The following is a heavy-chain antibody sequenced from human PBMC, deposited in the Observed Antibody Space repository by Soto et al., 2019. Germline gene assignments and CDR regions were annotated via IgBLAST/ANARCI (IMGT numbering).Heavy chain of an antibody. CDR2: ISGSGDST. CDR3: ARRGPGTYFDY. Sequence: EVQLLESGGGLVQPGGSLRLSCAASGFTFSSYAMRWVRQAPGKGLERVSAISGSGDSTYYTDSVKGRFTISRDNSKNTLYLQMNSLRAEDTAVYYCARRGPGTYFDYWGQGTLVTVSA. V-gene: IGHV3-23*01. D-gene: IGHD6-13*01. CDR1: GFTFSSYA. J-gene: IGHJ4*02.